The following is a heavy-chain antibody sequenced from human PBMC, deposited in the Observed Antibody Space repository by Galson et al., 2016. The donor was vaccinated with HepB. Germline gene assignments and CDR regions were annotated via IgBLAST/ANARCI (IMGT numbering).Heavy chain of an antibody. D-gene: IGHD6-19*01. Sequence: SLRLSGAASGFTFSSYNMNWVRQAPGKGLEWVSSISRNSRYIYYAGSVKGRFTISRENAENSLYLRMSSLRAEDTAVYFCGREVALAGTDYWGQGTLVTVSS. CDR2: ISRNSRYI. J-gene: IGHJ4*02. V-gene: IGHV3-21*06. CDR3: GREVALAGTDY. CDR1: GFTFSSYN.